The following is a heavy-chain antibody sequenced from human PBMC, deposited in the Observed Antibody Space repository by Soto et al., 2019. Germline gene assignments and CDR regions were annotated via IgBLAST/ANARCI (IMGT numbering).Heavy chain of an antibody. J-gene: IGHJ6*03. Sequence: ASVKVSCKASGYTFTNYGITWVRQAPGQGLEWMGGIGAYNGNTHYTQRLQGRVTMTTDTSTSTAYMELRGLRSDDTAVYYCARVRQLGGYFYYYMDVWGKGTTVTVSS. D-gene: IGHD6-6*01. CDR3: ARVRQLGGYFYYYMDV. CDR2: IGAYNGNT. V-gene: IGHV1-18*01. CDR1: GYTFTNYG.